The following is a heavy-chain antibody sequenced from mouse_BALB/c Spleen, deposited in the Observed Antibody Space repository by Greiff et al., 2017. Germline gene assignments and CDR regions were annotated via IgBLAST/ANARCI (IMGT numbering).Heavy chain of an antibody. CDR3: ARTGYSRGFDY. V-gene: IGHV1-66*01. CDR1: GYSFTSYY. CDR2: IFPGSGNT. D-gene: IGHD3-1*01. Sequence: VKLMESGPELVKPGASVKISCKASGYSFTSYYIHWVKQRPGQGLEWIGWIFPGSGNTKYNEKFKGKATLTADTSSSTAYMQLSSLTSEDSAVYYCARTGYSRGFDYWGQGTTLTVSS. J-gene: IGHJ2*01.